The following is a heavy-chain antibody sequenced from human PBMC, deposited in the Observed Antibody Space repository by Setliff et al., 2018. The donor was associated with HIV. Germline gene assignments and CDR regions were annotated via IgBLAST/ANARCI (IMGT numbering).Heavy chain of an antibody. J-gene: IGHJ4*02. CDR3: ARGQHSSTWGALFDY. CDR1: GGSISSDNW. CDR2: IHHSGST. Sequence: SETLSLTCAVSGGSISSDNWWTWLRQPPGKGLEWLGEIHHSGSTNYNPSLKSRVTISIDKSKSHFSLKLSSVTAADTAVYYCARGQHSSTWGALFDYWGQGTLVTASS. D-gene: IGHD6-13*01. V-gene: IGHV4-4*02.